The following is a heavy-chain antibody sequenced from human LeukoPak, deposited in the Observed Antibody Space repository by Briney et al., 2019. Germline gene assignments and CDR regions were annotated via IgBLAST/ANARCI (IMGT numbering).Heavy chain of an antibody. CDR1: GFTFSSYA. CDR3: AKVPSFAMSADSRG. J-gene: IGHJ4*02. Sequence: HPGGSLRLSCAASGFTFSSYAMSWVRQAPGKGLEWVSAIGGSGGSTYYADSVKGRFTISRDNSKNTLYLQMNSLRGEDTAVYYCAKVPSFAMSADSRGWGQGTLVTVSS. CDR2: IGGSGGST. D-gene: IGHD6-25*01. V-gene: IGHV3-23*01.